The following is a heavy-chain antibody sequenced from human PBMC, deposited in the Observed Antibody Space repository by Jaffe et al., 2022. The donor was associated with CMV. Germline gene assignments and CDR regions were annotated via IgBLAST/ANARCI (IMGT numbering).Heavy chain of an antibody. V-gene: IGHV3-9*01. CDR3: AKDTGAKDYYYGMDV. D-gene: IGHD6-25*01. CDR2: ISWNSGSI. CDR1: GFTFDDYA. Sequence: EVQLVESGGGLVQPGRSLRLSCAASGFTFDDYAMHWVRQAPGKGLEWVSGISWNSGSIGYADSVKGRFTISRDNAKNSLYLQMNSLRAEDTALYYCAKDTGAKDYYYGMDVWGQGTTVTVSS. J-gene: IGHJ6*02.